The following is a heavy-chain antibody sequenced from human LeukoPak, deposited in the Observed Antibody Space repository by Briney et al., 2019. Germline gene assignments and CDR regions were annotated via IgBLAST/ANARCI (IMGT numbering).Heavy chain of an antibody. Sequence: ASVKVSCKAPGYTFTSYGISWVRQAPGQGLEWMGWISAYNGNTNYAQKLQGRVTMTTDTSTSTAYMELGSLRADDTAVYYCATWGLPTAAFDYGGQGTLVTVSS. V-gene: IGHV1-18*01. CDR2: ISAYNGNT. CDR1: GYTFTSYG. D-gene: IGHD3-16*01. CDR3: ATWGLPTAAFDY. J-gene: IGHJ4*02.